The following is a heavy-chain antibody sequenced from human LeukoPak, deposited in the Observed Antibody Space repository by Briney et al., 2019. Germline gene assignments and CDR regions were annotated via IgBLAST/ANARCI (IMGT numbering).Heavy chain of an antibody. Sequence: QAGGSLRLSCAASGFTFSSYAMSWVRQAPGKGLEWVAVISYDGSNKYYADSVKGRFTISRDNSKNTLYLQMNSLRAEDTAVYYCATPPIVGATGGFDYWGQGTLVTVSS. J-gene: IGHJ4*02. D-gene: IGHD1-26*01. CDR1: GFTFSSYA. CDR2: ISYDGSNK. V-gene: IGHV3-30*03. CDR3: ATPPIVGATGGFDY.